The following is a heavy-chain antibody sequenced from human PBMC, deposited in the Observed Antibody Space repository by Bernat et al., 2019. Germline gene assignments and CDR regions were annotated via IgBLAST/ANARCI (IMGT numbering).Heavy chain of an antibody. J-gene: IGHJ4*02. Sequence: QITLKESGPTLVKPTQTLTLTCTFSGFSLSTSGVGVGWIRHPPGKALEWLALIYWDDDERYSPSLKSRLAITKDTSKDQVVLIVTNMDPVETATNYCAVSTEKYYDYMWGSSRYPNANSFEYWDPGTLVTVSS. CDR2: IYWDDDE. CDR1: GFSLSTSGVG. CDR3: AVSTEKYYDYMWGSSRYPNANSFEY. V-gene: IGHV2-5*02. D-gene: IGHD3-16*02.